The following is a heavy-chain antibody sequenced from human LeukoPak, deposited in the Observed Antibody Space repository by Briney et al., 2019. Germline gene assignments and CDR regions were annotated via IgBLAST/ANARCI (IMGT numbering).Heavy chain of an antibody. CDR3: ARDVSSGWYHYFDY. CDR1: GFTVSSSY. V-gene: IGHV3-53*01. D-gene: IGHD6-19*01. CDR2: TYADGYT. J-gene: IGHJ4*02. Sequence: GGSLRLSCAASGFTVSSSYMTWVRQAPGKGLEWVSITYADGYTFYADSVKGRFTISRDSSKNTLCLQMNSLRAEDTAMYYCARDVSSGWYHYFDYWGQGTLVTVSS.